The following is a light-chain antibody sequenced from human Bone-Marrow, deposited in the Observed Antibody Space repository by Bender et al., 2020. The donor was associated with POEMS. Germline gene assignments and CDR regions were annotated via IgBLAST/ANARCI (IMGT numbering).Light chain of an antibody. CDR2: DVS. Sequence: QSALTQPASVSGSPGQSITISCTGTGSDIGTYNYVSWYQQYPGKAPKLMIYDVSNRPSGVSNRFSGSKSGDTASLTISGLQAEDEAKYYCSSYTVTNTLDVVFGGGTNLTVL. CDR1: GSDIGTYNY. CDR3: SSYTVTNTLDVV. J-gene: IGLJ2*01. V-gene: IGLV2-14*03.